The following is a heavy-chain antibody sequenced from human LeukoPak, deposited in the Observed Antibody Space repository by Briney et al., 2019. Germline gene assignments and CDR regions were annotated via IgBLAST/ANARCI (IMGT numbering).Heavy chain of an antibody. D-gene: IGHD3-3*01. CDR1: GYTFTSYG. Sequence: ASVKVSCKASGYTFTSYGISWVRQAPGQGLEWMGLINPSGGSTSYAQKFQGRVTMTRDTSTSTVYMELSSLRSEDTAVYYCARAPNYDFWSAFMEYNYYYGMDVWGQGTTVTVSS. CDR3: ARAPNYDFWSAFMEYNYYYGMDV. J-gene: IGHJ6*02. V-gene: IGHV1-46*01. CDR2: INPSGGST.